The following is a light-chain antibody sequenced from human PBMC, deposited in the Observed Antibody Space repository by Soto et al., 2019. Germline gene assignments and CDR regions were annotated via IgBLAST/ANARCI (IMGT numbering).Light chain of an antibody. V-gene: IGKV3D-15*01. CDR3: QQYNNWPWT. Sequence: IVLTQSPATLSFSPGERATLSCRASQSVSSYLAWYQQKPGQAPRLLIYGASSRATGIPDRFSGSGSGTDFTLTISSLQSEDFAVYYCQQYNNWPWTFGQGTKVDIK. CDR2: GAS. CDR1: QSVSSY. J-gene: IGKJ1*01.